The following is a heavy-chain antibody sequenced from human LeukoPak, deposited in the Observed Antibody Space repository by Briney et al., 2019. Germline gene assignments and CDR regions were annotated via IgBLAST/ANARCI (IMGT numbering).Heavy chain of an antibody. V-gene: IGHV3-30-3*01. CDR1: GFTFSTYP. CDR3: AKDRVATYHY. CDR2: MSFDGDSE. J-gene: IGHJ4*02. Sequence: PGGSLRLSCAASGFTFSTYPMHWVRQAPGKGLEWVAVMSFDGDSEYYSDSVRGRFTVSRDNAKSTLYLQMNSLRPEDTAVYYCAKDRVATYHYWGQGTLVTVSS. D-gene: IGHD5-12*01.